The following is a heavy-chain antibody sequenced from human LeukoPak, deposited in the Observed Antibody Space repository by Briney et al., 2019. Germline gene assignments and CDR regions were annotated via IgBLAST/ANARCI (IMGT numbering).Heavy chain of an antibody. D-gene: IGHD5-18*01. V-gene: IGHV3-23*01. CDR1: GFTFSSYA. J-gene: IGHJ4*02. Sequence: GGSLRLSCAASGFTFSSYAMIWVRQAPGKGLEWVSGISGSGGSTYYADSVKGRFIISRDNSKNTLYLQMNSLRAEDTAVYYCAKDRGSSYGGFDYWGQGTLVAVSS. CDR2: ISGSGGST. CDR3: AKDRGSSYGGFDY.